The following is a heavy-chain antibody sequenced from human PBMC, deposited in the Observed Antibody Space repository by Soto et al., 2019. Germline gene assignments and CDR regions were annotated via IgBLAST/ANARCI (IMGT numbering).Heavy chain of an antibody. Sequence: ASVKVSCKASGYTFTGNYLHWVRQAPGQGLEWMGWISPNSGDTNFGQKFQGRVAMTRDTSTSTAYVELRRLSSDDTAVYYCVREWSQRRSNSNALDIWGQGTTVTVSS. CDR3: VREWSQRRSNSNALDI. V-gene: IGHV1-2*02. J-gene: IGHJ3*02. CDR2: ISPNSGDT. D-gene: IGHD3-10*01. CDR1: GYTFTGNY.